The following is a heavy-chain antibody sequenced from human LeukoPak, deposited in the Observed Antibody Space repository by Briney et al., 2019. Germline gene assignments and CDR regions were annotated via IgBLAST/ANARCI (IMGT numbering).Heavy chain of an antibody. CDR3: ARGWAVAGNPNWFDP. Sequence: PGGSLRLSCAASGFTFSNSAMHWVRQAPGKGLEWVAVIWHDGSEIYYQDSVKGRFTISRDNFKNTLYLQMNSLRAEDTAVYYCARGWAVAGNPNWFDPWGQGTLVTVSS. J-gene: IGHJ5*02. D-gene: IGHD6-19*01. V-gene: IGHV3-33*01. CDR2: IWHDGSEI. CDR1: GFTFSNSA.